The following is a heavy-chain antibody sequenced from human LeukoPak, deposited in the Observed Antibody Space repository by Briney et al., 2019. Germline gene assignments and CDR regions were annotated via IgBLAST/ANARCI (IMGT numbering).Heavy chain of an antibody. J-gene: IGHJ4*02. D-gene: IGHD3-9*01. CDR3: ARSPHILTGENFDY. CDR2: INSNSGGT. CDR1: GYTFTGYY. V-gene: IGHV1-2*02. Sequence: WASVKVSCKASGYTFTGYYMHWVRQAPGQGLEWMGWINSNSGGTNYAQKFQGRVTMTRDTSISTAYMELSRLRSDDTAVYYCARSPHILTGENFDYWGQGTLVTVSS.